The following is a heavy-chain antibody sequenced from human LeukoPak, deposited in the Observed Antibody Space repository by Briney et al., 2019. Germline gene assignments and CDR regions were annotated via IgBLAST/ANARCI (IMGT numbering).Heavy chain of an antibody. J-gene: IGHJ5*02. CDR2: IYPGDSDT. D-gene: IGHD3-9*01. CDR3: ARATKVLRYFDWLPGWFDP. CDR1: GYSFTSYW. V-gene: IGHV5-51*01. Sequence: GESLKISCKGSGYSFTSYWIGWVRQMPGKGLEWMGIIYPGDSDTRYSPSFQGQVTISADKSISTAYLQWSSLKASDTAMYYCARATKVLRYFDWLPGWFDPWGQGTLVTVSS.